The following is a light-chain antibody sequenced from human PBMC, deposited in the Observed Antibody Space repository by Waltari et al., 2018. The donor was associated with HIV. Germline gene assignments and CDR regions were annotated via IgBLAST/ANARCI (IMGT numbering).Light chain of an antibody. Sequence: QSALTQPASVSGSPGQSITISCTGTSSDVGGYTYVSWYQQHPGKAPKLMIYAFSNRPSGVSNRFSGSKSGNTASLTISGLQAEDEADYYCSSYTSSRSYVFGTGTRVTV. CDR2: AFS. CDR1: SSDVGGYTY. V-gene: IGLV2-14*03. J-gene: IGLJ1*01. CDR3: SSYTSSRSYV.